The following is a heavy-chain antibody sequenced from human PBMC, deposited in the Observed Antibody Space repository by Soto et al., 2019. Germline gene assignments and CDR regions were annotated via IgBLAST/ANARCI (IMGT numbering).Heavy chain of an antibody. J-gene: IGHJ3*01. CDR1: GCRFSSFG. Sequence: GGSLRLSCETSGCRFSSFGMHWVRQAPGKGLEWVAVMSNDGSKKFYADSVKGRFIISRDNPKNTLYLQMFSLRIEDTAVYYCAKDRLRGGWLVPILLEALDFWGRRTMVTV. CDR3: AKDRLRGGWLVPILLEALDF. V-gene: IGHV3-30*18. D-gene: IGHD6-6*01. CDR2: MSNDGSKK.